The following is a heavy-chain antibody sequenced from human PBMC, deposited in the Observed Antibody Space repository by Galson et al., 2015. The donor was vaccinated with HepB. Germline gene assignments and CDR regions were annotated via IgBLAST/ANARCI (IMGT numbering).Heavy chain of an antibody. J-gene: IGHJ6*02. Sequence: SLRLSCAASGFTFSSYSMNWVRQAPGKGLEWVSSISSSSSYIYYADSVKGRFTISRDNAKNSLYLQMNSLRADDTAVYYCARPHDYDILTGNYNPLYYYGMDVWGQGTAVTVSS. V-gene: IGHV3-21*01. CDR1: GFTFSSYS. CDR2: ISSSSSYI. CDR3: ARPHDYDILTGNYNPLYYYGMDV. D-gene: IGHD3-9*01.